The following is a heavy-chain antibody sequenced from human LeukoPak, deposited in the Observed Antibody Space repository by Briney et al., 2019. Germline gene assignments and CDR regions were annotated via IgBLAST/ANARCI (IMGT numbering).Heavy chain of an antibody. Sequence: GASVKVSCKASGYTFTSYYMHWMRQAPGQGLEWMVIINPSGGNTSYAQKFQGRVTLTRDTSTSTVYMELSSLRSDDTAVYYCARALYYGMDVWGQGTTVTVSS. CDR1: GYTFTSYY. CDR3: ARALYYGMDV. V-gene: IGHV1-46*01. CDR2: INPSGGNT. J-gene: IGHJ6*02.